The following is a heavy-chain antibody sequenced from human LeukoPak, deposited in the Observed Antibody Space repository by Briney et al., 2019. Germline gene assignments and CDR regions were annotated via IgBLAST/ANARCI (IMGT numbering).Heavy chain of an antibody. CDR1: GVTFSSYW. D-gene: IGHD3-16*01. Sequence: PGGSLRLSCAASGVTFSSYWMSWVRQAPGKGLEWMANIKQDGSEKYYVDSVKGRFTISRDNAKNSLYLQMNSLRAEDTAVYYCARDRMITFGGHDYWGQGTLVTVSS. J-gene: IGHJ4*02. V-gene: IGHV3-7*01. CDR2: IKQDGSEK. CDR3: ARDRMITFGGHDY.